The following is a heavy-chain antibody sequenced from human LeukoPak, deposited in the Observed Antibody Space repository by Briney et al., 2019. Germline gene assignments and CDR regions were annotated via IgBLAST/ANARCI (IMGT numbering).Heavy chain of an antibody. CDR2: INPSGGST. D-gene: IGHD3-10*01. CDR1: GYTFTSYY. Sequence: ASVKVSCKASGYTFTSYYIHWVRQAPRQGLEWMGIINPSGGSTSYTQKFQGRVTMTRDTSTSTVYMELSSLRSEDTAVYYCASELGRIPMVRGVIIMYGMDVWGQGTTVTVSS. CDR3: ASELGRIPMVRGVIIMYGMDV. J-gene: IGHJ6*02. V-gene: IGHV1-46*01.